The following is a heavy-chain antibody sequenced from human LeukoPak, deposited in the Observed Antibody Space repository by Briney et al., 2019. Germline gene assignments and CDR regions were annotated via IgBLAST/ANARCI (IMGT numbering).Heavy chain of an antibody. Sequence: PSETLSLTCAVSGGSISSYYWSWIRQPPGKGLEWIGYIYYSGTTNYYPSLKSRVTLSVDTSKNQFSLKLSSVTTADTAVYYCARDSPVPKIWGQGTMVTVSS. V-gene: IGHV4-59*01. CDR1: GGSISSYY. CDR2: IYYSGTT. J-gene: IGHJ3*02. CDR3: ARDSPVPKI.